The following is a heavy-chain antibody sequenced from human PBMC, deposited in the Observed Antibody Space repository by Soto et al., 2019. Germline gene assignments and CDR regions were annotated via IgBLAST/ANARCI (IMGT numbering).Heavy chain of an antibody. Sequence: GGSLRLSCAASGFTFSSYWMDWVRQAPGKGLVWVSRINSDGSSTSYADSVKGRFTISRDNAKNTLYLQMNSLRAEDTAVYYCVRTSLVVAAATREDYWGQGTLVTVSS. D-gene: IGHD2-15*01. J-gene: IGHJ4*02. V-gene: IGHV3-74*01. CDR1: GFTFSSYW. CDR2: INSDGSST. CDR3: VRTSLVVAAATREDY.